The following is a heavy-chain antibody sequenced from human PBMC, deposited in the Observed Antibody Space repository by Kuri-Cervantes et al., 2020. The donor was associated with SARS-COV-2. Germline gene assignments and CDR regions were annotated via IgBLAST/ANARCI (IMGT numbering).Heavy chain of an antibody. CDR3: AKDGYGFGASDI. J-gene: IGHJ3*02. CDR2: ISYEGSVK. D-gene: IGHD3-10*01. Sequence: GESLKISCAASGFNFNNFAMHWVRQAPGKGLEWVAVISYEGSVKYYADSLRGRFTVSRDFSKDALYLQMNSLTSDDTAMYYCAKDGYGFGASDIWGQGTMVTVSS. CDR1: GFNFNNFA. V-gene: IGHV3-30-3*01.